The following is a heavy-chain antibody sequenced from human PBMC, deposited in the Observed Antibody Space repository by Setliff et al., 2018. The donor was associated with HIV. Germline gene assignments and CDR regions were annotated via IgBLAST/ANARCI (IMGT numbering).Heavy chain of an antibody. Sequence: SETLSLTCTVSGGSISSSTYYWGWIRQPPGKGLEWIGSIYYNGTTHYNPSLKSRITVSLHTSENQFSLKLSSVTAADTAVYYCASGEDSGTYGEPYDSWGQGALVTVSS. CDR1: GGSISSSTYY. CDR3: ASGEDSGTYGEPYDS. CDR2: IYYNGTT. V-gene: IGHV4-39*01. D-gene: IGHD1-26*01. J-gene: IGHJ4*02.